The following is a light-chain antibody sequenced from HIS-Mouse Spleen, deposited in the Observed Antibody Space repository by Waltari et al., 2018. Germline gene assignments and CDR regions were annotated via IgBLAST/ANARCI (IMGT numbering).Light chain of an antibody. CDR3: QQYRT. CDR1: QSISSW. V-gene: IGKV1-5*03. J-gene: IGKJ1*01. Sequence: DIQMTQSPSTLSASVGDRVTITCRASQSISSWLAWYQQKPGKAPKLLFYKASSLESGVPSRFSGSGSGTEFTLTISSLQPDDFATYYCQQYRTFGQGTKVEIK. CDR2: KAS.